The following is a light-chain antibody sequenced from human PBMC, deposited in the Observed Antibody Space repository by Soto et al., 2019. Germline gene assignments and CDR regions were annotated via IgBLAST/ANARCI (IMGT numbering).Light chain of an antibody. J-gene: IGLJ2*01. CDR3: QAWDSSTGV. V-gene: IGLV3-1*01. CDR2: EDR. CDR1: KLGNKY. Sequence: SYELTQPPSVSVSPGQTASITCSGDKLGNKYASWYQQKSGQSPVLVIYEDRKRPSGIPERFSGSNSGNTATLTISGTQGMDEADYYCQAWDSSTGVFGGGTQLTVL.